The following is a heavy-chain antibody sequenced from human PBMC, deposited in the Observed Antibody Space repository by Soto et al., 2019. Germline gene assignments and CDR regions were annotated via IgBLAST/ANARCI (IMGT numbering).Heavy chain of an antibody. D-gene: IGHD7-27*01. Sequence: PGGSLRLSCAASGFSFSISPMHWVRQAPGKGPEWVALISYDGTNKFYADSVKGRFTISRDNSKSTLYLQVDSLRPEDAAVYYRARDPKTSGGQHWAFNYFDSWGQGTQVTVSS. J-gene: IGHJ4*02. CDR3: ARDPKTSGGQHWAFNYFDS. CDR2: ISYDGTNK. V-gene: IGHV3-30-3*01. CDR1: GFSFSISP.